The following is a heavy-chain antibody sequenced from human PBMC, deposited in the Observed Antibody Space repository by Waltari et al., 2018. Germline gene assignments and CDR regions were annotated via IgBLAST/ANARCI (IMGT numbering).Heavy chain of an antibody. CDR3: AREPIAVPGHVFDY. D-gene: IGHD6-19*01. V-gene: IGHV3-48*03. J-gene: IGHJ4*02. CDR1: GFTFSTYE. Sequence: EVQLVESGGGLVQPGGSLRLSCAASGFTFSTYEMNWVRQAPVKGLEWVSYISSSGNTIYYAESVKGRFTISRDNAKNSLYLQMNSLRAEDTAVYYCAREPIAVPGHVFDYWGQGTLVTVSS. CDR2: ISSSGNTI.